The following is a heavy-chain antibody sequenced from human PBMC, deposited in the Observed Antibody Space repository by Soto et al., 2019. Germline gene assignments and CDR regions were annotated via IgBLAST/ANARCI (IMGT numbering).Heavy chain of an antibody. CDR2: IYYSGST. D-gene: IGHD6-13*01. J-gene: IGHJ4*02. V-gene: IGHV4-31*03. Sequence: PSETLSLTCTVSGGSISSGGYYWSWIRQHPGKGLEWIGYIYYSGSTYYNPSLKSRVTISVDTSKNQFSLKLSSVTAADTAVYYCATESVGSAGIYSNSRYGFDYWGQGTLVTVSS. CDR3: ATESVGSAGIYSNSRYGFDY. CDR1: GGSISSGGYY.